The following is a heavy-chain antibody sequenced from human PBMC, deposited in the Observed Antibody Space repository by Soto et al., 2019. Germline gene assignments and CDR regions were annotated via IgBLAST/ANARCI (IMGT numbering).Heavy chain of an antibody. Sequence: GGSLRLSCAASGFTFSSYAMGWVRQAPGKGLEWVSAISGSVGSTYYANSVKGRFTISRDNSKNTLYLQMNSLRAEDTAVYSCANWGNLTPFDYYYGMDVWGQGTTVTVSS. CDR1: GFTFSSYA. CDR3: ANWGNLTPFDYYYGMDV. D-gene: IGHD7-27*01. V-gene: IGHV3-23*01. CDR2: ISGSVGST. J-gene: IGHJ6*02.